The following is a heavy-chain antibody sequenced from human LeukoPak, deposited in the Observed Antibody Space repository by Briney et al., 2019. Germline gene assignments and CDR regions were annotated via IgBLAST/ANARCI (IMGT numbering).Heavy chain of an antibody. D-gene: IGHD6-13*01. CDR1: GFTFSSYA. J-gene: IGHJ4*02. CDR3: TTVSAAGPHFDY. CDR2: IKSKVHGGTT. Sequence: GGSLRLSCAASGFTFSSYAMSWARQAPGKGLEWVGRIKSKVHGGTTDYAAPVKGRFTISRDDSKNTLYLQMNSLKTEDTAVYYCTTVSAAGPHFDYWGQGTLVTVSS. V-gene: IGHV3-15*01.